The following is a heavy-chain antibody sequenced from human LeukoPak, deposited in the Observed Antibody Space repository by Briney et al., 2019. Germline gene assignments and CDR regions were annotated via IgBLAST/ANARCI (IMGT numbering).Heavy chain of an antibody. V-gene: IGHV3-7*01. D-gene: IGHD2-2*01. J-gene: IGHJ5*02. Sequence: GGSLRLSCVASGFPFSSYWMTWVRQAPGKGLEWVANIKQDGSKKSYVDSVKGRFTISRDNAKNSLYLQMNSLRAEDTAIYYCARDGRDIVVVPAAVNWFDPWGQGTLVTVSS. CDR3: ARDGRDIVVVPAAVNWFDP. CDR2: IKQDGSKK. CDR1: GFPFSSYW.